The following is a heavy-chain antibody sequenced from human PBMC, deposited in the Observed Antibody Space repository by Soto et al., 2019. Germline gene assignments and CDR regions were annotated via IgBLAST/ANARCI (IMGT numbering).Heavy chain of an antibody. CDR1: GYTFTSYD. J-gene: IGHJ6*03. Sequence: ASLKVSCKASGYTFTSYDINWVRQATGQGLEWMGWMNPNSGNTGYAQKFQGRVTMTRNISISTAYMEVSSLKSEDTAVYYCARVESDSWNYYFYYYMDVWGKGTTVTVSS. D-gene: IGHD6-13*01. V-gene: IGHV1-8*01. CDR2: MNPNSGNT. CDR3: ARVESDSWNYYFYYYMDV.